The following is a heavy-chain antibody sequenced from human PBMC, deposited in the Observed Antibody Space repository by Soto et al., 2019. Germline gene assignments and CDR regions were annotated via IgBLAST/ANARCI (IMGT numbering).Heavy chain of an antibody. Sequence: PGGSLRLSCAASGFTFSGSAMHWVRQASGKGLEWVGRIRSKANSYATAYAASVKGRFTISRDDSKNTAYLQMNSLKTEDTAVYYCTRPYGDYGGDRRNDAFDIWGQGTMVTVSS. CDR1: GFTFSGSA. CDR3: TRPYGDYGGDRRNDAFDI. V-gene: IGHV3-73*01. CDR2: IRSKANSYAT. J-gene: IGHJ3*02. D-gene: IGHD4-17*01.